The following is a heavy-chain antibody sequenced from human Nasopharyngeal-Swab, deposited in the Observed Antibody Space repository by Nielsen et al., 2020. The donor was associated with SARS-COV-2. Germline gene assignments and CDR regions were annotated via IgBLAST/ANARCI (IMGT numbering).Heavy chain of an antibody. J-gene: IGHJ6*02. CDR2: ISSRSSYI. V-gene: IGHV3-21*01. Sequence: GESLKISCAASGFSFNNYNFNWVRQAPGKGLEWVTSISSRSSYIYYADSVKGRFTISRDNAKNSLYLQMNSLRAEDTPVYYCARDGLDYDFWSAYFMDVWGQGTTVTVSS. D-gene: IGHD3-3*01. CDR1: GFSFNNYN. CDR3: ARDGLDYDFWSAYFMDV.